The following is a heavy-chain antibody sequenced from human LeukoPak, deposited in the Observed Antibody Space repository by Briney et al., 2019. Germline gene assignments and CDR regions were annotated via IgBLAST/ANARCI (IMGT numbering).Heavy chain of an antibody. J-gene: IGHJ4*02. CDR2: INTNTGNP. V-gene: IGHV7-4-1*02. CDR1: GYTFTKYA. Sequence: GASVKVSCKASGYTFTKYAMNWVRQAPGQGLEWMGWINTNTGNPTYAQGFTGRFVFSLDTSVSTTYLQISSLKAEDAAVYYCAREGASSSSAYDYWGQGTLVTVSS. CDR3: AREGASSSSAYDY. D-gene: IGHD6-6*01.